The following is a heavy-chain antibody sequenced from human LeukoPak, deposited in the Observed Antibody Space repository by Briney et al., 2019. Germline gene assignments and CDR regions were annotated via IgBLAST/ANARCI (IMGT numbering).Heavy chain of an antibody. V-gene: IGHV3-9*01. CDR3: AKLAGGYDPTFDY. CDR2: ISWNSGSI. D-gene: IGHD5-12*01. Sequence: GGSLRLSCAASGFTFDDYAMHWVRQAPGKGLEWVSGISWNSGSIGYADSVKGRFTISRDNAKNSLYLQMNSLRAEDTALYYCAKLAGGYDPTFDYWGQGTLVTVSS. CDR1: GFTFDDYA. J-gene: IGHJ4*02.